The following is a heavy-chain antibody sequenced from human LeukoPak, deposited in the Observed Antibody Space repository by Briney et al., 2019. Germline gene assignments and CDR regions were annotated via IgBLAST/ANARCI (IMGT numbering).Heavy chain of an antibody. V-gene: IGHV3-7*01. CDR3: ARGYSYGYAAY. D-gene: IGHD5-18*01. Sequence: GGSLRLSCAASGFTFSSYWMSWVRQAPGKGLEWVANIKQDGSERYYVDSVKGRFTISRDNAKNSLYLQMNSLRAEDTAVYYCARGYSYGYAAYWGQGTLVTVSS. CDR2: IKQDGSER. CDR1: GFTFSSYW. J-gene: IGHJ4*02.